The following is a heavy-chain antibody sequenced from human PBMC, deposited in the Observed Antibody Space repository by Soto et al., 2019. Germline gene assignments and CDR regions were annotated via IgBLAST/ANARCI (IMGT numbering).Heavy chain of an antibody. V-gene: IGHV1-69*13. D-gene: IGHD1-26*01. J-gene: IGHJ6*02. Sequence: ASVKVSCKASGGTFSNYAISWVRQAPGQGLEWMGGIIPIFGTANYAQKFQGRVTITADESTSTAYMELSSLRSEDTAVYYCARVGGAYSGSYYVYHYYYGMDVWGQGTTVTVSS. CDR3: ARVGGAYSGSYYVYHYYYGMDV. CDR1: GGTFSNYA. CDR2: IIPIFGTA.